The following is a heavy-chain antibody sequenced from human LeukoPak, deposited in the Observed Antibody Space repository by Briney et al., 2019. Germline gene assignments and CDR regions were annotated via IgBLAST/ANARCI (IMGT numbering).Heavy chain of an antibody. D-gene: IGHD4-17*01. CDR1: GYTFTSHG. Sequence: ASVKVSCKASGYTFTSHGISWVRQAPGQGLEWMGWISAYNGNTNYAQKFQGRVTMTRDTSTSTVYMELSSLRSEDTAVYYCAREGTNGDYPGYWGQGTLVTVSS. CDR2: ISAYNGNT. J-gene: IGHJ4*02. V-gene: IGHV1-18*01. CDR3: AREGTNGDYPGY.